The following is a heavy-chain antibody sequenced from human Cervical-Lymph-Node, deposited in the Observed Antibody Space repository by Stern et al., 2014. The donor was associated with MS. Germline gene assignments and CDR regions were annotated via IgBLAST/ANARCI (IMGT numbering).Heavy chain of an antibody. CDR2: VVPLFGKP. CDR1: GGTFSNSA. Sequence: VQLVESGAEVKKPGSSVKVSCKASGGTFSNSATSWVRQAPGQGIAWLGGVVPLFGKPNDAQKCQGRVTITADESTSTAYMDLSSLRSEDTAVYYCASPLTATSVPFGYYGMDVWGQGTTVTVS. CDR3: ASPLTATSVPFGYYGMDV. J-gene: IGHJ6*02. V-gene: IGHV1-69*01. D-gene: IGHD4-17*01.